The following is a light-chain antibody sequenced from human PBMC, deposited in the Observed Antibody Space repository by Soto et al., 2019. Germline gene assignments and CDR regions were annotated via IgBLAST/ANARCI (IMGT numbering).Light chain of an antibody. CDR1: HTISTW. J-gene: IGKJ1*01. Sequence: DIQMTQSPSTLSASVGDRVTITCRASHTISTWLAWYQQKPGKATSLLIFKASELESGVPSRFSGGGSGTEFTLTISSLQPDDFATYDCQQYNTYGYVWTFGQGTKVDIK. CDR3: QQYNTYGYVWT. CDR2: KAS. V-gene: IGKV1-5*03.